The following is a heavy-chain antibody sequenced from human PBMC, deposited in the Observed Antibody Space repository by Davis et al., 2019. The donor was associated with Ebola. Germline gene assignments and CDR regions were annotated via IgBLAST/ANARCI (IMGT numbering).Heavy chain of an antibody. CDR2: IYHSGST. D-gene: IGHD3-10*01. CDR3: ARDQYYYGSGSYHKIRFDP. CDR1: GGSISSSNW. V-gene: IGHV4-4*02. Sequence: SETLSLTCAVSGGSISSSNWWRWVRQPPGKGLEWIGEIYHSGSTNYNPSLKSRVTISVDKSKNQFSLKLSSVTAADTAVYYCARDQYYYGSGSYHKIRFDPWGQGTLVTVSS. J-gene: IGHJ5*02.